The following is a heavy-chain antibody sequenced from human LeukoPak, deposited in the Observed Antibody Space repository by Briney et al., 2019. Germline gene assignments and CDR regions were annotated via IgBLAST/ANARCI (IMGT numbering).Heavy chain of an antibody. J-gene: IGHJ6*02. V-gene: IGHV3-7*03. CDR3: AREEDFYGMDV. Sequence: GGSLRLSCAASGFTFSNYWMSWVRQAPGKGLEWVANIKQHGSEEYYVDSVKGRFTIFRDNAKNSLYLQMSNLRVEDTAVYYCAREEDFYGMDVWGQGTTVTVSS. CDR1: GFTFSNYW. CDR2: IKQHGSEE.